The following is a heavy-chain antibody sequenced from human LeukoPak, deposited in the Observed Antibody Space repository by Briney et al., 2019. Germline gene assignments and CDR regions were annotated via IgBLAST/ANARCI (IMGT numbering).Heavy chain of an antibody. Sequence: GGSLRLSCAASGFTFSTYGIHWVRQAPGKGLEWVAVISYDGSNKYYADSVKGRFTISRDNSKNTLYLQMNSLRAEDTAVYYCAKERGTDDSSDYSFDYWGQGTLVTVSS. CDR2: ISYDGSNK. V-gene: IGHV3-30*18. D-gene: IGHD3-22*01. CDR1: GFTFSTYG. J-gene: IGHJ4*02. CDR3: AKERGTDDSSDYSFDY.